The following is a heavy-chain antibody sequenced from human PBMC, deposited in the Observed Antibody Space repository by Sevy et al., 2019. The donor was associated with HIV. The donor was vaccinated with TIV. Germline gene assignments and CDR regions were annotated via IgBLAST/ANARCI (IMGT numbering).Heavy chain of an antibody. V-gene: IGHV1-2*02. CDR3: ARVWNSDYYDSSGPNWFDT. Sequence: ASVKVSCKASGYTFTGDYLHWVRQAPGQGLEWMGWINPNSGGTNYAQKFQGRVTMTRDTSINTAYMDMRNLRVDDTAVYFCARVWNSDYYDSSGPNWFDTWGQGTLVTVSS. CDR2: INPNSGGT. CDR1: GYTFTGDY. D-gene: IGHD3-22*01. J-gene: IGHJ5*02.